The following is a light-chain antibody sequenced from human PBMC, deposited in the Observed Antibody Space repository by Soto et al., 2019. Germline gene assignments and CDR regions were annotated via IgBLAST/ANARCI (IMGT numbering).Light chain of an antibody. Sequence: EIVLTQSPGTLSLSPGERATLSCRASQSVSSSYLAWYQQKPGQAPRLLIYGASSRATGIPDRFSGSGSGTDFTLTISRLEPEDFAVYYGQQYGSSPLFSFGPGIKVDIK. CDR3: QQYGSSPLFS. V-gene: IGKV3-20*01. CDR2: GAS. J-gene: IGKJ3*01. CDR1: QSVSSSY.